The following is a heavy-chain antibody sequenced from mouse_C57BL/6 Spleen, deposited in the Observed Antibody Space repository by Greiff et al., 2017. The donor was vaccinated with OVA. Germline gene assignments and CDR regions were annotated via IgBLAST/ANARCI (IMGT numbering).Heavy chain of an antibody. V-gene: IGHV1-64*01. CDR2: IHPNSGST. D-gene: IGHD2-4*01. CDR1: GYTFTSYW. Sequence: VKLMESGAELVKPGASVKLSCKASGYTFTSYWMHWVKQRPGQGLEWIGMIHPNSGSTNYNEKFKSKATLTVDKSSSTAYMQLSSLTSEDSAVYYCARPYYDYAPLAYWGQGTLVTVSA. J-gene: IGHJ3*01. CDR3: ARPYYDYAPLAY.